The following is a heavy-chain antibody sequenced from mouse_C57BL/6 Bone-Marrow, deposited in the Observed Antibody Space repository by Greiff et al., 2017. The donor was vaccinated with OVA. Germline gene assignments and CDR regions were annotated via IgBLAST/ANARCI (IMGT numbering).Heavy chain of an antibody. D-gene: IGHD2-4*01. CDR2: ISSGGDYI. V-gene: IGHV5-9-1*02. CDR1: GFTFSSYA. J-gene: IGHJ3*01. CDR3: TRDDYDGPWFAY. Sequence: VQLVESGEGLVKPGGSLKLSCAASGFTFSSYAMSWVRQTPEKRLEWVAYISSGGDYIYYADTVKGRFTISRDNARNTLYLQMSSLKSEDTAMYYCTRDDYDGPWFAYWGQGTLVTVSA.